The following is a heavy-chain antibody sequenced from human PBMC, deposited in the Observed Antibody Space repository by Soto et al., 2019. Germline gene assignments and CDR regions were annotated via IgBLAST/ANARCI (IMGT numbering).Heavy chain of an antibody. CDR1: GGSISSYY. V-gene: IGHV4-59*08. CDR2: IYYSGST. Sequence: SETLSLTCTVSGGSISSYYWSWIRQPPGKGLEWIGYIYYSGSTNYNPSLKSRVTISVDTSKNQFSLKLSSVTAADTAVYYCARHPLYYYYYMDVWGKGTTVTVSS. CDR3: ARHPLYYYYYMDV. J-gene: IGHJ6*03.